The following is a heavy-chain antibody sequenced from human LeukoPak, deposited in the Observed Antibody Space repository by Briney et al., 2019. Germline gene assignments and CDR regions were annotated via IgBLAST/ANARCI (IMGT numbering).Heavy chain of an antibody. CDR1: GGSISSNY. J-gene: IGHJ4*02. D-gene: IGHD3-10*01. Sequence: PSETLSLTCTVSGGSISSNYWSWIRQPPGKGLEWIGYISHSGSSNYNPSLKSRVTISVDTSKNQFSLKLSSVTAADTAVYYCARAAMVRGVGADYWGRGTLVTVSS. V-gene: IGHV4-59*08. CDR3: ARAAMVRGVGADY. CDR2: ISHSGSS.